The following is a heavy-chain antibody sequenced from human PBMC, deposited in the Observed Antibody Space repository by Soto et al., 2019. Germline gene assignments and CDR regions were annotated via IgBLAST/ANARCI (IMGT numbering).Heavy chain of an antibody. CDR1: VYTFTRYD. J-gene: IGHJ3*02. Sequence: ASVEVSSMGSVYTFTRYDYNWVRQAAGQGLEWMGWMNSNSGNTGYAQKFQGRVTMHRHTYISTAYVELSGLRYEHTAVYYCERGGGSSWYGAFDIWGQGTMVTVSS. V-gene: IGHV1-8*01. D-gene: IGHD6-13*01. CDR2: MNSNSGNT. CDR3: ERGGGSSWYGAFDI.